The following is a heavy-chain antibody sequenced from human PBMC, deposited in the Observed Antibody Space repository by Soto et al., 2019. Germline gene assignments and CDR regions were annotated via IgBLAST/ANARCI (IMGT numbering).Heavy chain of an antibody. CDR3: ARALRLGCSSTSCYFRADLSRWFDP. CDR1: GGSISSYY. D-gene: IGHD2-2*01. Sequence: SETLSLTCTVSGGSISSYYWSWIRQPPGKGLEWIGYIYYSGSTNYNPSLKSRVTISVDTSKNQFSLKLSSVTAADTAVYYCARALRLGCSSTSCYFRADLSRWFDPWGQGTLVTVSS. CDR2: IYYSGST. V-gene: IGHV4-59*08. J-gene: IGHJ5*02.